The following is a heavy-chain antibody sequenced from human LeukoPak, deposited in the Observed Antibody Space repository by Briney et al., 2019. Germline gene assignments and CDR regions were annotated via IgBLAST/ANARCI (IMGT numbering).Heavy chain of an antibody. V-gene: IGHV3-23*01. CDR3: AKVATLAAAGTRYFDY. Sequence: GGSLRLSCAASGFTFSSYAMSWVRQAPGKGLEWVSAISGSGGSTYYADSAKGRFTISRDNSKNTLYLQMNSLRAEDTAVYYCAKVATLAAAGTRYFDYWGQGTLVTVSS. D-gene: IGHD6-13*01. CDR1: GFTFSSYA. J-gene: IGHJ4*02. CDR2: ISGSGGST.